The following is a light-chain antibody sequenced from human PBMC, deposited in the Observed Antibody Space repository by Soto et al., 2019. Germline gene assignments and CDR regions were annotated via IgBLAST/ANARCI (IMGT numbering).Light chain of an antibody. CDR3: HHYNSYPYT. CDR1: QSISTW. V-gene: IGKV1-5*01. Sequence: DVQMTQSPSTLPAPVGDRVTITCRASQSISTWLAWFQQKPGKAPDLLLYDSSSLESGVPSRFSGSGSGTELTLTFSSLQADDFATDDWHHYNSYPYTFGQGAQLVSK. J-gene: IGKJ2*01. CDR2: DSS.